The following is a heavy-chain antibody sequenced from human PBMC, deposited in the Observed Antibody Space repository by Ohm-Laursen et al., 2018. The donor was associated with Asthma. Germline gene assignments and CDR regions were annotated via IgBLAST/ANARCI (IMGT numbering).Heavy chain of an antibody. Sequence: GSLRLSCAASGYTFSRYSIHWVRQIPGKGLEWVASISTASSFIYYAESVKGRFTISRDNSMNTLYVQMNSLRAEDTAVYYCAKAAHYGDFYYFDFWGQGTLVTVSS. CDR2: ISTASSFI. CDR1: GYTFSRYS. CDR3: AKAAHYGDFYYFDF. D-gene: IGHD4-17*01. J-gene: IGHJ4*02. V-gene: IGHV3-21*01.